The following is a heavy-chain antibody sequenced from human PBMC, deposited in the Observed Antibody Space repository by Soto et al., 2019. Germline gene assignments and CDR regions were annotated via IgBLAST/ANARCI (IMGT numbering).Heavy chain of an antibody. J-gene: IGHJ6*02. Sequence: ASGKVSCKASGYTVTSDGITWVLQAPGQGLEWMGWINTSNGKTYYAQKLQDRVTMTTDTSTSTGYMELRSLRSDDTAVYYCARGITFGGVLNGMDVWGQGTTVTVSS. V-gene: IGHV1-18*01. D-gene: IGHD3-16*01. CDR2: INTSNGKT. CDR3: ARGITFGGVLNGMDV. CDR1: GYTVTSDG.